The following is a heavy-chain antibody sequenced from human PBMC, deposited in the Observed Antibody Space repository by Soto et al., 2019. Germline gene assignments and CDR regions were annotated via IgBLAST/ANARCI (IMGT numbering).Heavy chain of an antibody. Sequence: QVQLGQPGVELRKPGASVKVSCRASGYTFSNYDMNWVRQATGQGPEWIGWVNPNNGDTGYAQKFQGRVTLTTDISTTTAYMELTSLRSEDTAIYYCAKVSRKGSAIDFDYWGQGTLITVSS. D-gene: IGHD3-10*01. J-gene: IGHJ4*02. CDR2: VNPNNGDT. CDR3: AKVSRKGSAIDFDY. V-gene: IGHV1-8*01. CDR1: GYTFSNYD.